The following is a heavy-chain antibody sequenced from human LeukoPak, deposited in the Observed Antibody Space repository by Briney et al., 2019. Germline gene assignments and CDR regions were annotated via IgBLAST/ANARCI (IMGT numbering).Heavy chain of an antibody. CDR1: GFTFDDYA. CDR2: ISWNSGSI. V-gene: IGHV3-9*01. Sequence: PGRSLRLSYAASGFTFDDYAVHWVRQAPRKGLEWVSGISWNSGSIGYADSVKGRFTISRDNAKNSLYLQMNSLRAEDTALYYCAKDSYGSGSYSWFDPWGQGTLVTVSS. D-gene: IGHD3-10*01. J-gene: IGHJ5*02. CDR3: AKDSYGSGSYSWFDP.